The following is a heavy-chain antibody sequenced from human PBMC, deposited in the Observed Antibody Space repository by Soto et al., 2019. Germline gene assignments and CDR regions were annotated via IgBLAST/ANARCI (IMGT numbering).Heavy chain of an antibody. CDR1: EFTFNTYW. Sequence: EVQLVESGGGLVQPGGSLRLSCLASEFTFNTYWMNWVRQAPGRGLEWVANIKDDGSEKNYVDSVKGRFTISRDNAKNSLYLQRNSLRGEDTAVYFCARDWGTPGRGSAVGYYYLYGMDVWGQGTTVTVSS. J-gene: IGHJ6*02. CDR2: IKDDGSEK. V-gene: IGHV3-7*05. D-gene: IGHD3-22*01. CDR3: ARDWGTPGRGSAVGYYYLYGMDV.